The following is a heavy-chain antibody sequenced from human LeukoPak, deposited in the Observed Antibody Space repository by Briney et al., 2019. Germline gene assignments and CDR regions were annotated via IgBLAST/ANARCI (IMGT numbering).Heavy chain of an antibody. V-gene: IGHV1-2*02. J-gene: IGHJ4*02. CDR1: GYTFTGYY. Sequence: GASVTVSCKASGYTFTGYYMHWVRQAPGQGLEWMGWINPSSGGTNYAQKFQGRVTMTRDTSISTAYMELSRLRSDDTAVYYCARGYYDILTGYYGYDYWGQGTLVTVSS. D-gene: IGHD3-9*01. CDR3: ARGYYDILTGYYGYDY. CDR2: INPSSGGT.